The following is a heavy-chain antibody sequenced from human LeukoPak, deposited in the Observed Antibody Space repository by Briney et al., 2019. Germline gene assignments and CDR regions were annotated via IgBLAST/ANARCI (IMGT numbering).Heavy chain of an antibody. CDR1: GFTFTSYG. D-gene: IGHD1-14*01. V-gene: IGHV3-64D*06. J-gene: IGHJ3*02. CDR2: ISGNGGST. Sequence: PGGSLRLSCSASGFTFTSYGLHWVRQAPGKGLEDVSTISGNGGSTYYVDSVKGRFTISRDNAKNTLYLQMNSLRPEDTAIYYCGRSGDAFDIWGQGTMVTVSS. CDR3: GRSGDAFDI.